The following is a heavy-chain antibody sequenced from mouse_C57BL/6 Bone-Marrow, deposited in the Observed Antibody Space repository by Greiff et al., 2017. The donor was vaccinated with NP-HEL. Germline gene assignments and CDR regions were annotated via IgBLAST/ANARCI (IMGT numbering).Heavy chain of an antibody. V-gene: IGHV1-81*01. D-gene: IGHD1-1*01. Sequence: QVQLQQSGAELARPGASVKLSCKASGYTFTSYGISWVKQRTGQGLEWIGEIYPRSGNTYYNEKFKGKATLTADKSSSTAYMELRSLTSEDSAVSVCARETPYGSQDYWGQGTSVTVSP. J-gene: IGHJ4*01. CDR1: GYTFTSYG. CDR3: ARETPYGSQDY. CDR2: IYPRSGNT.